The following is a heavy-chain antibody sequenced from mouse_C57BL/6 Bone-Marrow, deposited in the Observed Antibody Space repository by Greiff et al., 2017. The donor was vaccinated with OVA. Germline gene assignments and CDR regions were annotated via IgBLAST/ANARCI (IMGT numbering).Heavy chain of an antibody. J-gene: IGHJ3*01. CDR2: IDPSDSYT. CDR1: GYTFTSYW. V-gene: IGHV1-50*01. CDR3: ARSLSYYYGSSSFAY. Sequence: QVQLQQSGAELARPGASVKLSCKASGYTFTSYWMQWVKQRPGQGLEWIGEIDPSDSYTNYNQKFKGKATLTVDTSSSTAYMQLSSLTSEDSAVYYCARSLSYYYGSSSFAYWGQGTLVTVSA. D-gene: IGHD1-1*01.